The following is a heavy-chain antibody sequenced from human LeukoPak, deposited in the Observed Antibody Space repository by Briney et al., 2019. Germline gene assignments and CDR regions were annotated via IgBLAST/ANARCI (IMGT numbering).Heavy chain of an antibody. J-gene: IGHJ4*02. V-gene: IGHV3-15*01. D-gene: IGHD2-15*01. Sequence: PGGSLRLSCAASGFSFSKSWMSWVRQAPGKGLEWVGRIKSKTDGGTTDDAAFVKGRFTISRDDSANTPYLQMNNLKTEDTAVYYCTTGPIGYCSGGTCSPLDYWGQGILVTVSS. CDR1: GFSFSKSW. CDR3: TTGPIGYCSGGTCSPLDY. CDR2: IKSKTDGGTT.